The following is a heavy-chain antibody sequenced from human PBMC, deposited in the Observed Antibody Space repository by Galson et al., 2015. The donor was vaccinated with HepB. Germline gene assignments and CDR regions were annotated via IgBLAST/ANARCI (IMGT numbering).Heavy chain of an antibody. D-gene: IGHD6-13*01. J-gene: IGHJ6*02. CDR2: INPNSGGT. V-gene: IGHV1-2*02. CDR1: GYTFTGYY. Sequence: SVKVSCKASGYTFTGYYMHWLRQAPGQGLEWMGWINPNSGGTNYAQKFQGRVTMTRDTSISTAYMELSRLRSDDTAVYYCARWNMDSRSYYYGMDVWGQGTTVTVSS. CDR3: ARWNMDSRSYYYGMDV.